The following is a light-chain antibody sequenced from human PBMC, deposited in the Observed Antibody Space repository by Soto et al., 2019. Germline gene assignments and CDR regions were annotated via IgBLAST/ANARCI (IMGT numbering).Light chain of an antibody. CDR3: QQYNSNPLT. CDR1: QSFSTW. V-gene: IGKV1-5*03. J-gene: IGKJ4*01. CDR2: ETS. Sequence: DIQMTQSPSTLSASVGDRVTITCRASQSFSTWLAWYQQKPGKAPNLLIYETSILESGVPSRFSGSGSGTEFTLTISSLQPEDFATDYCQQYNSNPLTFGGGTKVEIK.